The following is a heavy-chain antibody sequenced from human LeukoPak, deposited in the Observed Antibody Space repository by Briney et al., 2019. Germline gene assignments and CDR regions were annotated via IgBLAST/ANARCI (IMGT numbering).Heavy chain of an antibody. CDR3: VKEAVTPHFDY. D-gene: IGHD6-19*01. CDR1: GFAFGDYA. J-gene: IGHJ4*02. V-gene: IGHV3-23*01. CDR2: ITNSGGST. Sequence: GGSLRLSCVASGFAFGDYAMGWVRQAPGKGLEWVSAITNSGGSTYYADSVKGRFTITRDNPKNTLYLQMKSLRVEDTAVYYCVKEAVTPHFDYWGQGTLVTVSS.